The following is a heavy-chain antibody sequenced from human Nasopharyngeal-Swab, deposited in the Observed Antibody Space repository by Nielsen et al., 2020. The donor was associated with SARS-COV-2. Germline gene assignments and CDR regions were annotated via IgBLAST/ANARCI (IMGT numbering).Heavy chain of an antibody. CDR1: GFTFSSYW. J-gene: IGHJ6*02. V-gene: IGHV3-7*01. CDR2: IKQDGSEK. D-gene: IGHD1-7*01. Sequence: GGSLRLSCAASGFTFSSYWMSWVRQAPGKGLEWVANIKQDGSEKYYVDSVQGRFTISRDNAKNSLYLQMNSLRAEDTAVYYCARDGTGTLDYYYYYGMDVWGQGTTVTVSS. CDR3: ARDGTGTLDYYYYYGMDV.